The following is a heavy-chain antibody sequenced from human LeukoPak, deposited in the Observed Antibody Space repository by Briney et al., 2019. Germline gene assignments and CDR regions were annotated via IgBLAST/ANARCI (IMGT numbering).Heavy chain of an antibody. V-gene: IGHV3-23*01. D-gene: IGHD6-19*01. CDR3: AKDRIVMSGFFDY. CDR2: ISGRDGNT. Sequence: GGSLRLSCAASGFTFSTYAMAWVRQAPGKGLEWVSGISGRDGNTYYADSVKGRFTISRDNSKNTLYLQMISLRVEDTAIYYCAKDRIVMSGFFDYWGQGTLVTVSS. CDR1: GFTFSTYA. J-gene: IGHJ4*02.